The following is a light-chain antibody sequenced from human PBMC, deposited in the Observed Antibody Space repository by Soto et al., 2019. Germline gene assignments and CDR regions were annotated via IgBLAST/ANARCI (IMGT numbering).Light chain of an antibody. CDR3: QQLSTYPLT. J-gene: IGKJ4*01. CDR1: QSVSSNY. Sequence: EIVLTQSPGTLSLSAGERATLSCRARQSVSSNYLAWYQQKPGQASTVLIYRASIRAPGIPDRFTGSGSGTDFSLTISSLQPEDFATYYCQQLSTYPLTFVGVTKV. CDR2: RAS. V-gene: IGKV3-20*01.